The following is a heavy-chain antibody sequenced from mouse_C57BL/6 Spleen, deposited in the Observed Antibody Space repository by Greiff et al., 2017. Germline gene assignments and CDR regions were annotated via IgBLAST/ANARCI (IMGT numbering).Heavy chain of an antibody. Sequence: VQLQQPGAELVKPGASVKLSCKASGYTFTSYWMHWVKQRPGQGLEWIGMIHPNSGSTNYNEKFKSKATLTVDKSSSTAYMQLSSLTSDDSAVYYCATTVVAPYAMDYWGQGTSVTVSS. D-gene: IGHD1-1*01. J-gene: IGHJ4*01. CDR3: ATTVVAPYAMDY. CDR1: GYTFTSYW. CDR2: IHPNSGST. V-gene: IGHV1-64*01.